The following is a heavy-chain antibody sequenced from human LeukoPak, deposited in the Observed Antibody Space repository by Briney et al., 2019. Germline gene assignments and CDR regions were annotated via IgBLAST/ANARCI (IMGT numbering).Heavy chain of an antibody. V-gene: IGHV1-2*02. J-gene: IGHJ5*02. CDR1: GYTFTGYY. D-gene: IGHD3-3*01. CDR3: ARSLDFGVVPGGWFDP. CDR2: INPNNGGT. Sequence: ASVKVSCKASGYTFTGYYMHWVRQAPGQGREGMGWINPNNGGTNYAQKFQGRVTMPRDRSISTAYMELSRLRSDDTAVYYCARSLDFGVVPGGWFDPWGQGTLVTASS.